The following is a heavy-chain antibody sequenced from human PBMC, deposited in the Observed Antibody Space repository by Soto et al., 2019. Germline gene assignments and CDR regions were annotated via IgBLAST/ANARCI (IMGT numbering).Heavy chain of an antibody. CDR3: ARCSWSVGSCFTCWQFAL. Sequence: QVQVVQSGAEVKKPGASVKVACKASGYSFDTFGMLWVRQAPGQGLEWMGWISVEKGDTNSAQKFQDRVTMTTNTSTSTAYMELRSWTSDDTAVYYGARCSWSVGSCFTCWQFALWGRGTLVTVSS. CDR1: GYSFDTFG. CDR2: ISVEKGDT. J-gene: IGHJ2*01. D-gene: IGHD2-15*01. V-gene: IGHV1-18*01.